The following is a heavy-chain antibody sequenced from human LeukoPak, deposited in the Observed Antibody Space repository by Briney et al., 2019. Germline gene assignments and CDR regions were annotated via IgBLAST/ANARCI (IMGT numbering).Heavy chain of an antibody. J-gene: IGHJ4*02. CDR3: AKGPAFGYYDSSGYCFDY. Sequence: GGSLRLSCAASGFTVSSKYMSWVRQAPGKGLECVSLIYTDGSTHYAESVKGRFTISRDDSKNTLYLQMNSLRAEDTAVYYCAKGPAFGYYDSSGYCFDYWGQGTLVTVSS. D-gene: IGHD3-22*01. V-gene: IGHV3-66*01. CDR1: GFTVSSKY. CDR2: IYTDGST.